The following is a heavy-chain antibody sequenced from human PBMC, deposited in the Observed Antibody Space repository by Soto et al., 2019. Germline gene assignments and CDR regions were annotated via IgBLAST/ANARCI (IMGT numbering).Heavy chain of an antibody. J-gene: IGHJ5*02. V-gene: IGHV3-33*01. CDR2: IWYDGSEK. CDR1: GFTFRNHG. D-gene: IGHD1-26*01. Sequence: QVQLVESGGGVVQPGRSLRLSCEGSGFTFRNHGMHWVRQAPGKGLEWLAVIWYDGSEKDYADSVRGRFFVSRDNAKNTLYLQMNSLTVEDTALYYCARWSDKKVVDPWGQGTAVTVSS. CDR3: ARWSDKKVVDP.